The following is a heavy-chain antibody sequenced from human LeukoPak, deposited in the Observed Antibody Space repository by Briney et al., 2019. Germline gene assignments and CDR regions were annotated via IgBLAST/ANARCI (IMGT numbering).Heavy chain of an antibody. CDR2: TYSNGRT. CDR3: ARDSYYYDSSGYQGY. CDR1: GFTVSSNY. J-gene: IGHJ4*02. D-gene: IGHD3-22*01. Sequence: GGSLRLSCAASGFTVSSNYMSWVRQAPGKGLEWVSVTYSNGRTYYVDSVKGRFTISRDNAKNSLYLQMNSLRAEDTAVYYCARDSYYYDSSGYQGYWGQGTLVTVSS. V-gene: IGHV3-53*01.